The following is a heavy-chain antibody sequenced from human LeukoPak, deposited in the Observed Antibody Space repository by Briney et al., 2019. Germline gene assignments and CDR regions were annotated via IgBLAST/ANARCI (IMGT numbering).Heavy chain of an antibody. Sequence: SETLSLTCTVSGGSISSGSYYWSWIRQPAGKGLEWIGRIYTSGSTNYNPSLKSRVTISVDTSKNQFSLKLSSVTAADTAVYYCARVARGGRLAGWFDPWGQGTLVTVSS. CDR2: IYTSGST. J-gene: IGHJ5*02. CDR1: GGSISSGSYY. CDR3: ARVARGGRLAGWFDP. V-gene: IGHV4-61*02. D-gene: IGHD2-15*01.